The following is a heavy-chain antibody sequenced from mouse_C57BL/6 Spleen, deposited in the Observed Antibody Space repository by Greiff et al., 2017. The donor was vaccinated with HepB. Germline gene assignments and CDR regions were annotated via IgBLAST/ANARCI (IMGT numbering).Heavy chain of an antibody. CDR2: IYPGSGST. J-gene: IGHJ1*03. Sequence: QVQLQQPGAELVKPGASVKMSCKASGYTFTRYWITWVKQRPGQGLEWIGDIYPGSGSTNYNEKFKSKATLTVDTSSSTAYMQLSSLTSEDSAVYYCPRGFITTVVAYWYFDVWGTGTTVTVSS. CDR3: PRGFITTVVAYWYFDV. V-gene: IGHV1-55*01. D-gene: IGHD1-1*01. CDR1: GYTFTRYW.